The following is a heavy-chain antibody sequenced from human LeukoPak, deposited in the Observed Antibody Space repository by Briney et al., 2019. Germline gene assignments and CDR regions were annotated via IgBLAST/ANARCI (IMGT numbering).Heavy chain of an antibody. Sequence: SETLSLTCTVSGGSLSSYYWSWIRQPPGKGVEWIGYIYYSGSTYYNPSLTSRVTISVDTSKNQFSLKLSSVTAADTAVYYCARGGIAAASFDYWGQGTLVTVSS. CDR2: IYYSGST. V-gene: IGHV4-59*12. D-gene: IGHD6-13*01. CDR1: GGSLSSYY. CDR3: ARGGIAAASFDY. J-gene: IGHJ4*02.